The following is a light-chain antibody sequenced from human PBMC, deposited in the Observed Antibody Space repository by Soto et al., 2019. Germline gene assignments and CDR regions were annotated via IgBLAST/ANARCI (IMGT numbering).Light chain of an antibody. V-gene: IGLV1-44*01. CDR1: SSNIGSNI. J-gene: IGLJ1*01. CDR3: AAWDDSLDGLV. CDR2: SNN. Sequence: QSVLTQPPSASGTPGQRVTIPCSGSSSNIGSNIVNWYQHLPGTAPKLLIHSNNQRPSGVPDRFSGSKSGTSASLAISGLQSEDEADYYCAAWDDSLDGLVFGIGTKLTVL.